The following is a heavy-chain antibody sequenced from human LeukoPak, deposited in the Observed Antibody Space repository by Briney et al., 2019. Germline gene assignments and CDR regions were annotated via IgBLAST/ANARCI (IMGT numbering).Heavy chain of an antibody. CDR2: IYSSGYT. CDR1: GGSISSSSYY. J-gene: IGHJ3*02. Sequence: SETLSLTCTVSGGSISSSSYYWGWIRQPPGKGLEWIGSIYSSGYTYYNPSLKSRVIISVDTSKNQFSLKLSSVTAADTAVYYCARHGVDFWSGSYDAFDIWGQGTMVTVSS. D-gene: IGHD3-3*01. CDR3: ARHGVDFWSGSYDAFDI. V-gene: IGHV4-39*01.